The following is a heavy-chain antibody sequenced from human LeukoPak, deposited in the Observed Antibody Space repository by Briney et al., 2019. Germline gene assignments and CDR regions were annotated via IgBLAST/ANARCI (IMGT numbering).Heavy chain of an antibody. CDR3: ARRRSGYSYGL. CDR1: GFTFSSYG. CDR2: IRYDGSNK. J-gene: IGHJ4*02. Sequence: GGSLRLSCAASGFTFSSYGMHWVRQAPGKGLEWVAFIRYDGSNKYYADSVKGRFTISRDNSKNTLYLQVNSLRAEDTAVYYCARRRSGYSYGLWGQGTLVTVSS. V-gene: IGHV3-30*02. D-gene: IGHD5-18*01.